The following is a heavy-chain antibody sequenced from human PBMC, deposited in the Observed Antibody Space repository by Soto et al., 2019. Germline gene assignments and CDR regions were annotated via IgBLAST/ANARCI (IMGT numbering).Heavy chain of an antibody. J-gene: IGHJ4*02. CDR3: AREPRLLIWFGELHD. Sequence: QVQLQESGPGLVKPAQTLSLTCTVSGGSISSPNFYWSWIRQHPGKGLEWIGHIYYNGTTYNNPSHKSRVTISVDTCKNQVALKLSSVTAADTAVYYWAREPRLLIWFGELHDWGRGTLRTVSS. CDR2: IYYNGTT. V-gene: IGHV4-31*03. CDR1: GGSISSPNFY. D-gene: IGHD3-10*01.